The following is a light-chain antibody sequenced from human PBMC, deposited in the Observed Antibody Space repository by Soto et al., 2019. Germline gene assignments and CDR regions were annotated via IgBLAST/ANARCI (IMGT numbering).Light chain of an antibody. J-gene: IGKJ2*01. Sequence: EIVLTQSPGTLSLSPGERATLSCRASQSVSSSYLAWYQQKPGQAPRLLIYGASSRATGSPDRFSGGGSGRDFTPTISRLEHDDFAVYYCQQYGSSPPYTFGQGTKLEIK. CDR3: QQYGSSPPYT. V-gene: IGKV3-20*01. CDR1: QSVSSSY. CDR2: GAS.